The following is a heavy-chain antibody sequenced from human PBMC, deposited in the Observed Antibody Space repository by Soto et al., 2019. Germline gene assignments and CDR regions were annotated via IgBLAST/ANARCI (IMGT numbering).Heavy chain of an antibody. CDR3: ASYIVATGGFDY. D-gene: IGHD5-12*01. J-gene: IGHJ4*02. Sequence: SETLSLTCTVSGGSISSYYWSWIRQPPGKGLEWIGYIYYSGSTNYNPSLKSRVTISVDTSKNQFSLKLSSVTAADTAVYYCASYIVATGGFDYWGQGTLVTVSS. CDR1: GGSISSYY. V-gene: IGHV4-59*01. CDR2: IYYSGST.